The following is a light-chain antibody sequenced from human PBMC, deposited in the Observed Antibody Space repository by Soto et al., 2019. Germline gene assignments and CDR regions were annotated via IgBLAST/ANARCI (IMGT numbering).Light chain of an antibody. V-gene: IGKV3-11*01. CDR2: DAP. Sequence: EIVLTQSPATLSLSPGERATLSCMASQSVSSYLSWYQQKPGQAPRLLIYDAPNRATGIPARFSGSGSGTDFTLTISSLEPEDFAVYYCQQRSNWPPITFGQGTRLEIK. CDR3: QQRSNWPPIT. CDR1: QSVSSY. J-gene: IGKJ5*01.